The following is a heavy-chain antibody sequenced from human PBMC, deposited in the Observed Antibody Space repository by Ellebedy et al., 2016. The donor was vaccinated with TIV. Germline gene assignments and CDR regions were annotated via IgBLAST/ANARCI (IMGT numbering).Heavy chain of an antibody. CDR3: ATRPPPYCDCPLDY. J-gene: IGHJ4*02. D-gene: IGHD3-9*01. CDR2: IKSNVDGGAT. CDR1: GFTFSSNW. Sequence: GESLKISCVASGFTFSSNWMNWVRQTPGKGLEWVGRIKSNVDGGATDYAAPVKGRFTISRDDSKDTLFLQMNSLQTEDTAVYYCATRPPPYCDCPLDYWGQGTLVTVSS. V-gene: IGHV3-15*01.